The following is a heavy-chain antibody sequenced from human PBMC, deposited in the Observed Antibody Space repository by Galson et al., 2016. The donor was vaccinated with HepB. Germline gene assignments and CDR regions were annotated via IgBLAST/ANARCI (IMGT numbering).Heavy chain of an antibody. J-gene: IGHJ5*02. V-gene: IGHV4-4*02. CDR2: IYHTGST. CDR1: GGSISSHSW. Sequence: ETLSLTCAVSGGSISSHSWWSWVRQPPGKGLEWIGEIYHTGSTHYNPSLKSRVTISVDTSKNQFSLKLSSVTAADTAVYYCATSSRGYSGYAVNWFDPWGQGTLVTVSS. CDR3: ATSSRGYSGYAVNWFDP. D-gene: IGHD5-12*01.